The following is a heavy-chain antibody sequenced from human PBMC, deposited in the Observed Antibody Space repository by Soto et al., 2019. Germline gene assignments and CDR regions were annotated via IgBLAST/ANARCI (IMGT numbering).Heavy chain of an antibody. Sequence: QVQLVQSVAEVKKPGSSVKVSCKASGGTFSSYAISWVRQAPGQGLEWMGGIIPIFGTANYAQKFQGRVTVTADESTSTAYMELSSLRSEDTAVYYCARGYNWNDLSPPYDPWGQGTLVTVSS. CDR3: ARGYNWNDLSPPYDP. J-gene: IGHJ5*02. CDR2: IIPIFGTA. D-gene: IGHD1-1*01. V-gene: IGHV1-69*12. CDR1: GGTFSSYA.